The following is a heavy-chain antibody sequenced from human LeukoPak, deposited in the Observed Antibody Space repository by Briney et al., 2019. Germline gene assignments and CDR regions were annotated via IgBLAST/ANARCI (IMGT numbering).Heavy chain of an antibody. V-gene: IGHV4-34*01. Sequence: SETLSLTCAVYGGSFSGYYWSWIRQPPGKGLEWIGEINHSGSTNYNPSLKSPVTISVDTSKNQFSLKLSSVTAADTAVYYCARRGRSTFHWGQGALVTVSS. CDR3: ARRGRSTFH. J-gene: IGHJ4*02. CDR2: INHSGST. CDR1: GGSFSGYY. D-gene: IGHD3-10*01.